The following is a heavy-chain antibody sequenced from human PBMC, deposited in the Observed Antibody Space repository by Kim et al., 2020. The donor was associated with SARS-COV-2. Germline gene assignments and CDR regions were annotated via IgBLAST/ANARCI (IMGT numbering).Heavy chain of an antibody. J-gene: IGHJ3*02. CDR1: GFTFDDYA. D-gene: IGHD6-19*01. CDR3: AKDGSTTVAGKSAFDI. CDR2: ICWNSGSI. Sequence: GGSLRLSCAASGFTFDDYAMHWVRQAPGKGLEWVSGICWNSGSICYADSVKGRFTISRDNAKNSLYLQMNSLRAEDTALYYCAKDGSTTVAGKSAFDIWGQGTMVTVSS. V-gene: IGHV3-9*01.